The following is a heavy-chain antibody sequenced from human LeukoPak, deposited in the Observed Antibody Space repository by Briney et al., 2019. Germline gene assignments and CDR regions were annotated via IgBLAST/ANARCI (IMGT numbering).Heavy chain of an antibody. V-gene: IGHV3-21*01. J-gene: IGHJ3*02. CDR3: AKDSMGIAAAGTQRRDDAFDI. Sequence: PGGSLRLSCAASGFSFSSYEMNWVRQAPGKGLEWVSSISSSTTYIYYADSLKGRFTISRDNSKNTLYLQMNSLRAEDTAVYYCAKDSMGIAAAGTQRRDDAFDIWGQGTMVTVSS. D-gene: IGHD6-13*01. CDR2: ISSSTTYI. CDR1: GFSFSSYE.